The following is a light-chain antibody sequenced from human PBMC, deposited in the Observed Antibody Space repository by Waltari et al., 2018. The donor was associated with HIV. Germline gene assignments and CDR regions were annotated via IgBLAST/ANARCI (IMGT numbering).Light chain of an antibody. J-gene: IGLJ3*02. V-gene: IGLV8-61*01. Sequence: QTVVTQEPSFSVSPGGTVTLTCGLSSGSVSTRSYPSWSQQTPGQTPRTLNHSTHPRASGVPDRFSGAILGNKAALTITGAQADDESDYYCVLYMGSGIWVFGGGTKLTVL. CDR1: SGSVSTRSY. CDR2: STH. CDR3: VLYMGSGIWV.